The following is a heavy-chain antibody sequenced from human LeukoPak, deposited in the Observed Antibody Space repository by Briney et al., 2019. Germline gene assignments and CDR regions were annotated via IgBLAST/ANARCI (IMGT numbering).Heavy chain of an antibody. CDR1: GFTFSSYW. CDR3: AREELWFGELLYDY. J-gene: IGHJ4*02. V-gene: IGHV3-7*01. Sequence: PGGSLRLSCSASGFTFSSYWMSWVRQAPGKGLEWVANIKQDGSEKYYVDSVKGRFTISRDNAKNSLYLQMNSLRAEDTAVYYCAREELWFGELLYDYWGQGTLVTVSS. D-gene: IGHD3-10*01. CDR2: IKQDGSEK.